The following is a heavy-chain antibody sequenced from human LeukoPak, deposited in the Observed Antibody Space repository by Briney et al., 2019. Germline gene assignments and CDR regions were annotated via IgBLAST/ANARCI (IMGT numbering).Heavy chain of an antibody. V-gene: IGHV4-38-2*02. J-gene: IGHJ4*02. CDR3: ASGEYNSPVWD. Sequence: SETLSLTCTVSGYSISSGYYWGWIRQPPGKGLEWIGSIYHSGSTYYNPSLKSRVTISVDKSKNQFSLKLSSVTAADTALYYCASGEYNSPVWDWGQGTLVTVSS. CDR1: GYSISSGYY. D-gene: IGHD1-1*01. CDR2: IYHSGST.